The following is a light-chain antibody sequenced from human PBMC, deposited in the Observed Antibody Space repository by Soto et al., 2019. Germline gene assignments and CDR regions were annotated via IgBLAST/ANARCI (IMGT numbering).Light chain of an antibody. V-gene: IGKV3-20*01. J-gene: IGKJ4*01. Sequence: EIVLTQSPGTVSLSPGERATLPCRASQSIYSSYLAWYQHKPGQTPRLLIYGASTRATGIPDRFSGSGSGTDFTLTISRLEPEDFAVYYCQHYTDSPPWITFGGGTKVEIK. CDR1: QSIYSSY. CDR2: GAS. CDR3: QHYTDSPPWIT.